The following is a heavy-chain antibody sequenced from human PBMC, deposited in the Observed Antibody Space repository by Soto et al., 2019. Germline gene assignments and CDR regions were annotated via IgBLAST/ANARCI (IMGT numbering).Heavy chain of an antibody. J-gene: IGHJ2*01. CDR1: GFTFDDYS. Sequence: EVHLVESVGGLVQPGRSLRLSCAASGFTFDDYSMHWVRQAPGKGLDWVSGISWNSGSIGYADSVKGRITLPRDNAKKFLCLQTYSMRAEDTNLYYCEKEQWYFDLWCRGTLVTVSA. V-gene: IGHV3-9*01. CDR2: ISWNSGSI. CDR3: EKEQWYFDL.